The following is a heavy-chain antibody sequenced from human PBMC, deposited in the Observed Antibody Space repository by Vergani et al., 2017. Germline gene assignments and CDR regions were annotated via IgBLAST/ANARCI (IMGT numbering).Heavy chain of an antibody. V-gene: IGHV3-23*01. CDR3: ASNGYSGYGRYGVIDY. Sequence: EVQLLESGGGLVQPGGSLRLSCEASGFSFPGYAMSWVRQAPGKGLEWVSSVSGSSATPYYADSVKGRFIISRDNSKNTLHLQMNSLRADDTAVYYCASNGYSGYGRYGVIDYWGQGTLVTVSS. D-gene: IGHD5-12*01. CDR2: VSGSSATP. J-gene: IGHJ4*02. CDR1: GFSFPGYA.